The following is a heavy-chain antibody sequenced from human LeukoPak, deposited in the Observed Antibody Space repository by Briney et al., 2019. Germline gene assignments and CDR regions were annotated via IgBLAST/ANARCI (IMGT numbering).Heavy chain of an antibody. CDR2: ISTTGETI. V-gene: IGHV3-48*03. CDR3: AREELVAAAFDH. D-gene: IGHD2-15*01. J-gene: IGHJ4*02. CDR1: GFTFSGYK. Sequence: GGSLRLSCAASGFTFSGYKMNWVRQAPGKGLEWVSYISTTGETIYYADSVKGRFTISRDNAKSSLYLQMNSLRAEDTAIYYCAREELVAAAFDHWGQGTLVTVSS.